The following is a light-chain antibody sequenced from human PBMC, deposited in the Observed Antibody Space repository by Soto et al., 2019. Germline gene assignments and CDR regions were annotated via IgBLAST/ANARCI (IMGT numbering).Light chain of an antibody. Sequence: QSALTQPASVSGSPGQSVTISCTGTSSDIGGYNLVSWYQHHPDKAPKLMISEVSKRPSGVSYRFPGSKSGNTPSLTVSGDQSEDEADCYSDALTTTNFVFGTGTKVTVL. V-gene: IGLV2-14*01. J-gene: IGLJ1*01. CDR3: DALTTTNFV. CDR1: SSDIGGYNL. CDR2: EVS.